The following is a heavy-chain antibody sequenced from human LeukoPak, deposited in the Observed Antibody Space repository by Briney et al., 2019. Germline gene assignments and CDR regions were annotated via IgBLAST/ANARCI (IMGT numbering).Heavy chain of an antibody. V-gene: IGHV3-30-3*01. J-gene: IGHJ4*02. CDR2: ISYDGSNK. CDR1: GFTFSSYA. D-gene: IGHD2-2*01. Sequence: GGSLRLSCAASGFTFSSYAMHWVRQAPGKGLEWVAVISYDGSNKYYADSVKGRFTISRDNSKNTLYLQMNSLRAEDTAVYYCAGPVVPDYWGQGTLVTVSS. CDR3: AGPVVPDY.